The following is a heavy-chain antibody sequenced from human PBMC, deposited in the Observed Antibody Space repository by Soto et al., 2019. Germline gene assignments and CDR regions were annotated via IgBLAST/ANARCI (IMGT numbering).Heavy chain of an antibody. D-gene: IGHD3-16*01. CDR1: GGSISSYY. CDR3: ARVGDWFDP. V-gene: IGHV4-59*01. Sequence: QVQLQESGPGLVKPSETLSLTCTVSGGSISSYYWSWIRQPPGKGLEWIGYIYYSGSTNYNPSLRRRFTISVDTAKNQFSLKLSSVTAADTAVYYCARVGDWFDPWGQGTLVTVSS. J-gene: IGHJ5*02. CDR2: IYYSGST.